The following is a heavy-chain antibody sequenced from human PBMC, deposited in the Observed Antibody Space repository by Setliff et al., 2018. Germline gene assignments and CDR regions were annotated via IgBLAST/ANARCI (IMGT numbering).Heavy chain of an antibody. CDR1: GYILNSYG. CDR3: LRLVRYCTKIACQATSGDEV. J-gene: IGHJ4*02. D-gene: IGHD2-8*01. Sequence: ASVKVSCKASGYILNSYGISWVRQAPGQGLEWMGWISSYNGKTYSAQKFQDRVTLTTHTSTNMGYLELRDLRSDDTAVYYCLRLVRYCTKIACQATSGDEVWGLGTLVTVSS. V-gene: IGHV1-18*01. CDR2: ISSYNGKT.